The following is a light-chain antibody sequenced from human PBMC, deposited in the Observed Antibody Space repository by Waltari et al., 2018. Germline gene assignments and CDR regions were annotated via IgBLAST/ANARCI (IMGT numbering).Light chain of an antibody. Sequence: ELVLTQSPGTLSLSPGERATLACRANQSVGRFLAWYQQKPGQAPRLLIYQASNRATGIPDRFSGSGSGTDFSLTISRLEPEDFAVYYCQNHERLPATFGQGTKVEI. V-gene: IGKV3-20*01. CDR2: QAS. CDR3: QNHERLPAT. CDR1: QSVGRF. J-gene: IGKJ1*01.